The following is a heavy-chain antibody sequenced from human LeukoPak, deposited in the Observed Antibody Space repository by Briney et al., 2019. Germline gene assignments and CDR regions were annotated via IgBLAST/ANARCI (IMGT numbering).Heavy chain of an antibody. Sequence: PSETLSLTCTVFGGSISSYYWSWIRQPPGKGLEWIGNIYDSGSTNYNPSLKSRLTISVDTSKNQCSLKLSSVTAADTAVYYCARQSISGSSLSYFDYWGQGTLVNVSS. V-gene: IGHV4-59*01. CDR1: GGSISSYY. CDR3: ARQSISGSSLSYFDY. J-gene: IGHJ4*02. D-gene: IGHD3-22*01. CDR2: IYDSGST.